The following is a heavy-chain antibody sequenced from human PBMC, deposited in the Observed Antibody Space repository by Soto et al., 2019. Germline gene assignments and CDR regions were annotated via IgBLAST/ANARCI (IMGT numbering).Heavy chain of an antibody. CDR2: ISYDGSNK. CDR1: GFIFSNYG. Sequence: QVQLVDSGGGVVQPGRSLRLSCTASGFIFSNYGMHLVRQAPGKGLEWVAFISYDGSNKYYADSVKDRFTISRDNSKNTLYLEMKRLSAEETAVYFCAKVPLRPYYFDYWGQGTLVTVSS. J-gene: IGHJ4*02. CDR3: AKVPLRPYYFDY. V-gene: IGHV3-30*18. D-gene: IGHD3-16*01.